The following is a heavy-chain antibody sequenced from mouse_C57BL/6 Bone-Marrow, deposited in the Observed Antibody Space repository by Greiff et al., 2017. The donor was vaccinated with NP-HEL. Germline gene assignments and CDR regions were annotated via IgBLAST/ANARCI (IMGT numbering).Heavy chain of an antibody. CDR2: IYPGSGST. CDR1: GYTFTSYW. D-gene: IGHD1-1*01. J-gene: IGHJ2*01. CDR3: ARLYYGSSYFDY. V-gene: IGHV1-55*01. Sequence: QVQLKQPGAELVKPGASVKMSCKASGYTFTSYWITWVKQRPGQGLEWIGDIYPGSGSTNYNEKFKSKATLTVDTSSSTAYMQLSSLTSEDSAVYYCARLYYGSSYFDYWGQGTTLTVSS.